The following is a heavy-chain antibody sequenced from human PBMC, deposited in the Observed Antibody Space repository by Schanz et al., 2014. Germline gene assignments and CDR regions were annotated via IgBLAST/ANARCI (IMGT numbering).Heavy chain of an antibody. Sequence: VQLVESGGGLVKPGGSLRLSCAASGFTFSDYYMTWIRQAPGKGLEWVTFIRFDGSDKYYADSVKGRFSVSRDNSKNTLYLQMNSLRADDTATYYCVKTDAGWRFDYWGQGTLVIVSS. CDR1: GFTFSDYY. CDR2: IRFDGSDK. J-gene: IGHJ4*02. D-gene: IGHD6-19*01. V-gene: IGHV3-30*02. CDR3: VKTDAGWRFDY.